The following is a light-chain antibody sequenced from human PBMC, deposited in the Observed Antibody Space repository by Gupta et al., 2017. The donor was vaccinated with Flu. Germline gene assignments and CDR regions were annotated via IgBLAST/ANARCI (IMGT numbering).Light chain of an antibody. CDR3: SSYTSSSTRV. V-gene: IGLV2-14*01. Sequence: SALTQPASVSGSPGQSITISCTGTSSDVGGYNYVSWYQQHPGKAPKLMIYEVSKRPSGVSNRFSGSKSGNTASLTISGLQAEDDADYYCSSYTSSSTRVFGGGTKLTVL. J-gene: IGLJ3*02. CDR1: SSDVGGYNY. CDR2: EVS.